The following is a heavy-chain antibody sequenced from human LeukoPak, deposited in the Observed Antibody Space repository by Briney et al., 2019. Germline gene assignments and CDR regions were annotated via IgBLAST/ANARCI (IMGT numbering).Heavy chain of an antibody. CDR1: GFTFNTYS. V-gene: IGHV3-48*01. D-gene: IGHD6-6*01. Sequence: GGSLRLSCAASGFTFNTYSMVWVRQAPGRGLEWISYISSSSDTIHYTDSVNGRFTISRDNAKNSLYLHMNSLRAEDTAVYYCARSIAANFDYWGQGILVTVSS. CDR3: ARSIAANFDY. J-gene: IGHJ4*02. CDR2: ISSSSDTI.